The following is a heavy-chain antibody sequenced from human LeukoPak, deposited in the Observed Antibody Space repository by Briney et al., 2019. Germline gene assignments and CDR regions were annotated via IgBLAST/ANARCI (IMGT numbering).Heavy chain of an antibody. CDR1: GFTFSSYS. D-gene: IGHD5-12*01. Sequence: GRSLRLSCAASGFTFSSYSMHWVRQAPGKGLEWVAVISYDGSNKYYADSVKGRFTISRGNSKNTLCLQMNSLRAEDTAVYYCAQLRSDGDYWGQGTLVTVSS. CDR2: ISYDGSNK. V-gene: IGHV3-30*18. J-gene: IGHJ4*02. CDR3: AQLRSDGDY.